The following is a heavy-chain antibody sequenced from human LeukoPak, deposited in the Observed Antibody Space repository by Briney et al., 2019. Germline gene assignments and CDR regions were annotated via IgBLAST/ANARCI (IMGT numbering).Heavy chain of an antibody. J-gene: IGHJ6*03. Sequence: SVKVSCKASGGTFSSYAISWVRQAPGQGLEWMGGIIPIFGTANYAQKFQGRVTITADESTSTAYMELSSLRSEDTAVYYCARNNHLYYYDSSGTDYYYYCMDVWGKGTTVTISS. CDR1: GGTFSSYA. V-gene: IGHV1-69*13. CDR3: ARNNHLYYYDSSGTDYYYYCMDV. CDR2: IIPIFGTA. D-gene: IGHD3-22*01.